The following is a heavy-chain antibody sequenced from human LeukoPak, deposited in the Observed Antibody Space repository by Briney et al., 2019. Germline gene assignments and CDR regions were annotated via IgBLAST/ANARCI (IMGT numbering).Heavy chain of an antibody. V-gene: IGHV4-34*01. CDR1: GGSFSGYY. D-gene: IGHD3-10*01. Sequence: SETLSLTCAVYGGSFSGYYWSWIRQPPEKGLEWIGEINHSGSTNYNPSLKSRVTISVDTSKNQFSLKLSSVTAADTAVYYCARAGGSGSYYDYWGQGTLVTVSS. J-gene: IGHJ4*02. CDR2: INHSGST. CDR3: ARAGGSGSYYDY.